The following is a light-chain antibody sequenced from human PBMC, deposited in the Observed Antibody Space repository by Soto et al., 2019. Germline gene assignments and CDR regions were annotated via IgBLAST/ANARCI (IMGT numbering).Light chain of an antibody. J-gene: IGKJ2*01. CDR2: AAS. Sequence: DIQMTQSPSSLSASVGDRVTITCRASQSLASNLNWYQQKPGKAPKFLIYAASSLQSGVPSRFTGSGSGTDFTLTISRLQPEDFATYYCQQSFSSPYTFGQGTKLEIK. CDR3: QQSFSSPYT. CDR1: QSLASN. V-gene: IGKV1-39*01.